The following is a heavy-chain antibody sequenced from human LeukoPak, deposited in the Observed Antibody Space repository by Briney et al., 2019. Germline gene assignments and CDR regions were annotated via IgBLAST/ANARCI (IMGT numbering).Heavy chain of an antibody. CDR1: GFTFGDYA. J-gene: IGHJ3*02. CDR2: IRSKAYGGTT. V-gene: IGHV3-49*03. Sequence: GGSLRLSCTASGFTFGDYAMSWFRQAPGKGLEWVGFIRSKAYGGTTEYAASVKGRFTISRDDSKSIAYLQMNSLKTEDTAVYYCTRAVPTYYYDSSGPCTAFDIWGQGTMVTVSS. D-gene: IGHD3-22*01. CDR3: TRAVPTYYYDSSGPCTAFDI.